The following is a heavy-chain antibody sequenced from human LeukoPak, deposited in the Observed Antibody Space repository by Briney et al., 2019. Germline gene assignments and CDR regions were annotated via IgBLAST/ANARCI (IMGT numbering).Heavy chain of an antibody. V-gene: IGHV3-30*03. D-gene: IGHD1-26*01. CDR1: GFTFSSYG. CDR2: ISYDGSNK. J-gene: IGHJ4*02. Sequence: PGGSLRLSCAASGFTFSSYGMHWVRQAPGKGLEWVAVISYDGSNKYYADSVKGRFTISRDNSKNTLYLQMNSLRAEDTAVYYCASQYTGNYFGFDYWGQGTLVTVSS. CDR3: ASQYTGNYFGFDY.